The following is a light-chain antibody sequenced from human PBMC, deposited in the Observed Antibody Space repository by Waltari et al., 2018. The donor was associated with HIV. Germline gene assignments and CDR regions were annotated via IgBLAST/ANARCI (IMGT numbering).Light chain of an antibody. CDR1: SSDVGSYNL. Sequence: QSALTQPAYVSGSPGQSITISCTGTSSDVGSYNLVPWYQQYPGKAPKLMIYEVSKRPSGVSNRFSGSKSGNTASLTISGLQAEDEADYYCCSYAGSSTLVFGGGTKLTVL. CDR2: EVS. J-gene: IGLJ2*01. CDR3: CSYAGSSTLV. V-gene: IGLV2-23*02.